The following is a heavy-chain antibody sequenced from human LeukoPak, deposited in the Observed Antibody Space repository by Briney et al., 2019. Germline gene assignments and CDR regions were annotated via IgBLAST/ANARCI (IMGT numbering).Heavy chain of an antibody. V-gene: IGHV3-7*01. CDR1: GFTFSSYW. CDR3: XXXXXLWFGELGPSWFDP. D-gene: IGHD3-10*01. CDR2: IKQDGSEK. Sequence: PXXGLXXSCXASGFTFSSYWMSWGRQAPGEGGERGANIKQDGSEKYYVDSVKGGFTISREKAKKTLYMKIKRLREEGTGEYYXXXXXXLWFGELGPSWFDPWGQGTLVTVSS. J-gene: IGHJ5*02.